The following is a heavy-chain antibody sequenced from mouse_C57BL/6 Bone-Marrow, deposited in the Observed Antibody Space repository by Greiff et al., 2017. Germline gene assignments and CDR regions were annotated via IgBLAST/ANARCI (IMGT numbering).Heavy chain of an antibody. J-gene: IGHJ2*01. Sequence: QVQLKESGAELVKPGASVKLSCKASGYTFTEYSIHWVKQRSGQGLVWIGGFYPGGGSINYNEKFKDKATFTAVTSSNTAYMQLSSLTTEVSAIYYGGGCDGDYWGQGTTLTVSS. CDR2: FYPGGGSI. D-gene: IGHD2-3*01. CDR1: GYTFTEYS. CDR3: GGCDGDY. V-gene: IGHV1-62-2*01.